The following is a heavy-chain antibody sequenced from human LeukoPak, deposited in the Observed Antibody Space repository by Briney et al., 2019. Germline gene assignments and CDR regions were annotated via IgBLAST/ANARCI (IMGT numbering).Heavy chain of an antibody. D-gene: IGHD6-13*01. CDR2: ISSSSSYI. CDR3: ARDRSLYSSTWYVPRDGFDI. J-gene: IGHJ3*02. CDR1: GFTFSSYR. V-gene: IGHV3-21*04. Sequence: PGGSLRLSCAASGFTFSSYRMNWVRQAPGKGLEWVSSISSSSSYIYYADSVKGRFTISRDNSKNTLYLQMNSLRSEDTAVYYCARDRSLYSSTWYVPRDGFDIWGQGTMVTVSS.